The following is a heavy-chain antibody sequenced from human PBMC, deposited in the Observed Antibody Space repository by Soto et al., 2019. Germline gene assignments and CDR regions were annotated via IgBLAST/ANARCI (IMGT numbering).Heavy chain of an antibody. Sequence: QVQLQQWGTGLLKPSETLSRTCAVYGGSFRGYYWTWIRQPPGKGLEWIGEIDHSGSTNYNPSLKSRVTISVDTSKNQFSLKLASVTAADTAVYYCARVEYTYNYRGLDYWGQGTLVTVSS. CDR3: ARVEYTYNYRGLDY. V-gene: IGHV4-34*01. J-gene: IGHJ4*02. CDR2: IDHSGST. D-gene: IGHD3-16*01. CDR1: GGSFRGYY.